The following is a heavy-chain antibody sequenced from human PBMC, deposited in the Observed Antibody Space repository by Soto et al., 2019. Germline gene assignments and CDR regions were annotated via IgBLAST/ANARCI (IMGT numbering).Heavy chain of an antibody. Sequence: QVQLVQSGAEVKKPGSSVKVSCKASGGTFSSYTISWVRQAPGQGLEWMGRIIPILGIANYAQKFQGRVTITADKSTSAAYMELSSVRSEDTAVYYCARDGGGVVVPAADWYFDLWGRGTLVTVSS. V-gene: IGHV1-69*08. CDR2: IIPILGIA. D-gene: IGHD2-2*01. J-gene: IGHJ2*01. CDR1: GGTFSSYT. CDR3: ARDGGGVVVPAADWYFDL.